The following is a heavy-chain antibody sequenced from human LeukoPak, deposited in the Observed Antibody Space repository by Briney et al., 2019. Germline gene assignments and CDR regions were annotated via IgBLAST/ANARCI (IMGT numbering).Heavy chain of an antibody. CDR2: IYYSGST. CDR3: ARVGSSWPHYYFDY. CDR1: GDSFSSVTDY. J-gene: IGHJ4*02. Sequence: PSETLSLTCTVSGDSFSSVTDYWAWIRQPPGKGLEWIGNIYYSGSTYYNPSLKSRLTISVDTSKNHFSLKLSSVTAADTAVYNCARVGSSWPHYYFDYWGQGTLVTVSS. D-gene: IGHD6-13*01. V-gene: IGHV4-39*07.